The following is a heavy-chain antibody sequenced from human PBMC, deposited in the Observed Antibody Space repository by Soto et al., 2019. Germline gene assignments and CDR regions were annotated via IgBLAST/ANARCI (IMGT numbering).Heavy chain of an antibody. V-gene: IGHV4-30-4*01. Sequence: TLSLSCTVSVGSTSSDNYWSFIRQPPGKGLEWIGHIYYSGNTDYNPSLKSRLAISIDTSKNQFSLQLNSVTPEDTAVYYCARDRLSYYFDYWGQGTLVTVSS. J-gene: IGHJ4*02. CDR1: VGSTSSDNY. CDR2: IYYSGNT. CDR3: ARDRLSYYFDY. D-gene: IGHD3-16*01.